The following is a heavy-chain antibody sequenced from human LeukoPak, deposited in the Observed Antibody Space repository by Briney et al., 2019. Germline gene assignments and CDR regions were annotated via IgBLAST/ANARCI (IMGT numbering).Heavy chain of an antibody. CDR1: GFTFSTDG. CDR2: IRYDGSNK. V-gene: IGHV3-30*02. J-gene: IGHJ4*02. D-gene: IGHD2-15*01. CDR3: AKGEVVAASIFDY. Sequence: PGGSLRLSCAASGFTFSTDGMHWVRQAPGKGLEWVAFIRYDGSNKYYADSVKGRFTISRDNSKNTLYLQMNSLRAEDTAVYYCAKGEVVAASIFDYWGQGTLVTVSS.